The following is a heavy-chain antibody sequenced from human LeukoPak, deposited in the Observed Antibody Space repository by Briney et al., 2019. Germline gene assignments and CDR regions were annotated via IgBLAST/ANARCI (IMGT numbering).Heavy chain of an antibody. D-gene: IGHD6-13*01. Sequence: GESLKISCKGSGYSFTSYWIGWVRQMPGKGLEWMGIIYAGDSDTRYSPSFQGQVTITADKSITTAYLQWSSLKPSDTAMYYCARRRSSSWYSWFDPWGQGTLVTVSS. J-gene: IGHJ5*02. CDR2: IYAGDSDT. V-gene: IGHV5-51*01. CDR3: ARRRSSSWYSWFDP. CDR1: GYSFTSYW.